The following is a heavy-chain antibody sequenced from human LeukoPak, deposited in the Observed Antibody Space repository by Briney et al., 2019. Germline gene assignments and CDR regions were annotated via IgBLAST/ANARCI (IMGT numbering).Heavy chain of an antibody. CDR1: GGSISSNSYY. CDR2: IYYSGST. J-gene: IGHJ4*02. D-gene: IGHD3-10*01. CDR3: ARGLGGYHIFDY. V-gene: IGHV4-61*01. Sequence: PSETLSLTCTVSGGSISSNSYYWSWIRQPPGKGLEWIGYIYYSGSTNYNPSLKSRVTISVDTSKNQFSLKLSSVTAADTAVYYCARGLGGYHIFDYWGQGTLVTVSS.